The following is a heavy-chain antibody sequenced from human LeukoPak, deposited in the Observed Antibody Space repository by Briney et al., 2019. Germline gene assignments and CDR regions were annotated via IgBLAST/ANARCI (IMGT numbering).Heavy chain of an antibody. CDR1: GYTFSDYY. D-gene: IGHD6-19*01. CDR3: ATLRRRGWYIGD. J-gene: IGHJ4*02. CDR2: INPYSGGT. V-gene: IGHV1-2*02. Sequence: GASVKVSCKASGYTFSDYYMHWVRQAPGQGLEWMGWINPYSGGTNYAEKFQGRVTMTRDTSMTTAYMELSSLRSDDTAMYYCATLRRRGWYIGDWGQGTLVTVSS.